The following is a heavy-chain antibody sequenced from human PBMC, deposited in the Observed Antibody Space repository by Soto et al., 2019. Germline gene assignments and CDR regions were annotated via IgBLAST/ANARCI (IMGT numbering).Heavy chain of an antibody. CDR1: GFTFSSYS. D-gene: IGHD1-26*01. CDR3: AREGGNLNWFDP. J-gene: IGHJ5*02. Sequence: EVQLVESGGGLVQPGGSLRLSCAASGFTFSSYSMNWVRQAPGKGLEWVSYISSSSSTIYYADSVKGRFTISRDNAKNSLYRQMNRLRDEDTAVYYCAREGGNLNWFDPWGQGTLVTVSS. CDR2: ISSSSSTI. V-gene: IGHV3-48*02.